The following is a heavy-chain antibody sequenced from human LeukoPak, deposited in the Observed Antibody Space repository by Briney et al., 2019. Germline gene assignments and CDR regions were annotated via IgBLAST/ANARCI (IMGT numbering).Heavy chain of an antibody. D-gene: IGHD2-2*01. V-gene: IGHV3-48*03. CDR3: AKKSAMGWFDP. CDR1: GFTFSNYE. CDR2: ISSSGSTI. Sequence: GGSLRLSCAASGFTFSNYEMNWVRQAPGKGLEWISYISSSGSTIYYADSVKGRFTISRDNSKNTLYLQMNSLRAEDTAVYYCAKKSAMGWFDPWGQGTLVTVSS. J-gene: IGHJ5*02.